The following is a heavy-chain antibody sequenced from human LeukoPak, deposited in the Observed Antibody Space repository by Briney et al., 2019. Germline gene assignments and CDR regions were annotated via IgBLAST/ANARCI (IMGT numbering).Heavy chain of an antibody. D-gene: IGHD6-13*01. V-gene: IGHV3-53*01. Sequence: PGGSLRLSCAASGFTVNNSYMSWVRQAQGKGLEWVSVIYSDGSRHYADSVKGRFTIFRDNSKNTLYLQMNSLRAEDTAMYYCARDFIYSSRPNDCWGQGTLVTVSS. J-gene: IGHJ4*02. CDR3: ARDFIYSSRPNDC. CDR1: GFTVNNSY. CDR2: IYSDGSR.